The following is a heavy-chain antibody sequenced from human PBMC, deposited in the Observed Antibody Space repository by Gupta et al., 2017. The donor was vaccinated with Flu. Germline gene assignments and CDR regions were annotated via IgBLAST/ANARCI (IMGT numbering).Heavy chain of an antibody. CDR2: ISGSGGST. Sequence: EVQLLESGGGLVQPGGSLRLSCAASGFTFSSYGMSWVRQAPGKGLEWVSAISGSGGSTYYADSVKGRFTITRDNSKNTLYLQMNSLRAEDTAVDYCAKEGTSHSPITGMDVWGQGTTVTVSS. J-gene: IGHJ6*02. V-gene: IGHV3-23*01. D-gene: IGHD2-2*01. CDR3: AKEGTSHSPITGMDV. CDR1: GFTFSSYG.